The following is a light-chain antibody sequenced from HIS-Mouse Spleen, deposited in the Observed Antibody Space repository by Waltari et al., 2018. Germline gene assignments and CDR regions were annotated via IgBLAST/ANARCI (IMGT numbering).Light chain of an antibody. CDR2: DAS. CDR3: QQYDNLPMYT. Sequence: DIQMTQSPSSLSASVGDRVTITCQASQDISNYLNWYQKKPGKAPKLLIYDASNLETGVPSRFSGSGSGTDFTFTISSLQPEDIATYYCQQYDNLPMYTFGQGTKLEIK. J-gene: IGKJ2*01. V-gene: IGKV1-33*01. CDR1: QDISNY.